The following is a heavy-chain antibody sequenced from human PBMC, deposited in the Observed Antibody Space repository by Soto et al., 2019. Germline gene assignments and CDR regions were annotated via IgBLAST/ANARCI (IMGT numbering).Heavy chain of an antibody. CDR1: GFTFSSYG. J-gene: IGHJ6*02. V-gene: IGHV3-30*18. D-gene: IGHD2-2*01. CDR2: ISYDGSNK. CDR3: AKDGFEVVPAAEVSEYYFGMDD. Sequence: PGGSLRLSCAASGFTFSSYGMHWVRQAPGKWLEWVAVISYDGSNKYYADSVKGRFTISRDNSKNTLYLQMNSLRAEDTAVYYCAKDGFEVVPAAEVSEYYFGMDDWGQGXTVTVYS.